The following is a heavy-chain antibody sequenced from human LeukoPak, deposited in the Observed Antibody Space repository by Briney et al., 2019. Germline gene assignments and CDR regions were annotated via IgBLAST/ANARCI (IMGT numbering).Heavy chain of an antibody. CDR2: ISGSGGST. Sequence: PGGSLRLSCAASGFTFSSYAMSWVRQAPGKGLEWVSAISGSGGSTYYADSVKGRFTISRDNSKNTLYLQMNSLRAEDTAVYYCAKDVAVYYDSDGSLYWGQGTLATVSS. CDR1: GFTFSSYA. V-gene: IGHV3-23*01. J-gene: IGHJ4*02. D-gene: IGHD3-22*01. CDR3: AKDVAVYYDSDGSLY.